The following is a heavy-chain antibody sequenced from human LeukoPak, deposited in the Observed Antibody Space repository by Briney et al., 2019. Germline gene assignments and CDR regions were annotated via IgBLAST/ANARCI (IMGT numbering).Heavy chain of an antibody. CDR2: INHSGST. V-gene: IGHV4-34*01. CDR3: ARHVPYYDSSGYYYELARFDY. Sequence: KASETLSLTCAVYGGSFSGYYWSWIRQPPGKGLEWIGEINHSGSTNYNPSLKSRVTISVDTSKNHFSLKLSSVTAADTAVYYCARHVPYYDSSGYYYELARFDYWGQGTLVTVSS. D-gene: IGHD3-22*01. J-gene: IGHJ4*02. CDR1: GGSFSGYY.